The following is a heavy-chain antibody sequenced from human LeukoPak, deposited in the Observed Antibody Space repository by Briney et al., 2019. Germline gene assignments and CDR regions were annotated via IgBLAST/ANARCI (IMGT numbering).Heavy chain of an antibody. D-gene: IGHD2-2*01. J-gene: IGHJ6*02. Sequence: GGSLRLSCAASGFTFSSYWMSWVRQAPGRGLEWVGNIKEDGSEKKYVDSVKGRFTISRDNAKNSLYLQMNSLRAEDTAVYYCARDGIVVGKNHYYYGMDVWGQGTTVTVSS. CDR3: ARDGIVVGKNHYYYGMDV. V-gene: IGHV3-7*01. CDR2: IKEDGSEK. CDR1: GFTFSSYW.